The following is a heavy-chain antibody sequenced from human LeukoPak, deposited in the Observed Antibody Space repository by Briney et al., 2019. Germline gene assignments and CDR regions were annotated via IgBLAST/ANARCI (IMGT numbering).Heavy chain of an antibody. CDR1: GGSFSGYY. V-gene: IGHV4-34*01. CDR2: INHSGST. J-gene: IGHJ6*03. D-gene: IGHD3-3*01. Sequence: PSETLSLTCAVYGGSFSGYYWSWIRQPPGKGLEWIGEINHSGSTNYNPSLKSRVTISVDTSKNQFSLKLSSVTAADTAVYYCARDGRRYDFWSGYYYYYYYMDVWGKGTTVTVSS. CDR3: ARDGRRYDFWSGYYYYYYYMDV.